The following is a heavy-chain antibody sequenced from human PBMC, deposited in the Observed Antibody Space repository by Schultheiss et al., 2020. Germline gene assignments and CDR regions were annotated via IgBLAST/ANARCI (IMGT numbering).Heavy chain of an antibody. V-gene: IGHV4-61*05. D-gene: IGHD4-17*01. Sequence: SETLSLTCTVSGGSISSSSYYWGWIRQPPGKGLEWIGYIYYSGSTNYNPSLKSRVTMSVDTSKNQFSLKLSSVTAADTAVYYCARVGDSGDYTYWYLDLWGRGTLVTVSS. CDR3: ARVGDSGDYTYWYLDL. J-gene: IGHJ2*01. CDR1: GGSISSSSYY. CDR2: IYYSGST.